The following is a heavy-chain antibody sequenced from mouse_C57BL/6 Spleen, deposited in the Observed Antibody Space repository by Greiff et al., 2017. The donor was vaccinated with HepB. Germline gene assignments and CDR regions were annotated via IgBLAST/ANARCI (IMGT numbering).Heavy chain of an antibody. CDR2: IYPGDGDT. J-gene: IGHJ2*01. Sequence: QVQLKQSGAELVKPGASVKISCKASGYAFSSYWMNWVKQRPGKGLEWIGQIYPGDGDTNYNGKFKGKATLTADKSSSTAYMQLSSLTSEDSAVYFCARGLGGGDFDYWGQGTTLTVSS. CDR3: ARGLGGGDFDY. V-gene: IGHV1-80*01. D-gene: IGHD4-1*01. CDR1: GYAFSSYW.